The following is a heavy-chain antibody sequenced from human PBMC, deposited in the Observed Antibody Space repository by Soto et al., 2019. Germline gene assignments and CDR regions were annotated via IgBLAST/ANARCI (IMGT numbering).Heavy chain of an antibody. V-gene: IGHV1-18*01. CDR3: AREYGMDV. CDR2: ISGYNGNT. J-gene: IGHJ6*02. Sequence: QVQLVQSGAEVKKPGASVNVSCKASGYSFHTYAISWVRQAPGQGLEWVGWISGYNGNTNYAQKFQVRVTLTRDTSTKTAFMELRSLTGDDTAVYYCAREYGMDVWGQGTTVTVSS. CDR1: GYSFHTYA.